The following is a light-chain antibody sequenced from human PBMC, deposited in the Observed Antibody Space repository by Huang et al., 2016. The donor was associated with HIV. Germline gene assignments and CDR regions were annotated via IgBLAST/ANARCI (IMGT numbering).Light chain of an antibody. V-gene: IGKV1-39*01. J-gene: IGKJ1*01. CDR3: QQGYSTPT. CDR1: QSISRY. CDR2: ASS. Sequence: DIQMTQSPSSLSASVGDRVTITCRASQSISRYLNWYQHKPGKAPELLIYASSSLQSVVPSRFSGSGSGTDVSLTISGLQPEDYATYYCQQGYSTPTFGQGTKVEMK.